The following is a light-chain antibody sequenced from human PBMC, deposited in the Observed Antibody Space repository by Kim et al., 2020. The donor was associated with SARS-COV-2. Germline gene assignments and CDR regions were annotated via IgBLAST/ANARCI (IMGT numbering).Light chain of an antibody. CDR3: QQHDDSPLT. CDR2: NLF. CDR1: QTITTY. Sequence: LSPGERVTLSCRASQTITTYLAWYQQKPGQAPRLLIYNLFTRATGIPDRFSGSGSGTDFTLTISRLEPEDSAVYYCQQHDDSPLTFGGGTKVEIK. J-gene: IGKJ4*01. V-gene: IGKV3D-20*02.